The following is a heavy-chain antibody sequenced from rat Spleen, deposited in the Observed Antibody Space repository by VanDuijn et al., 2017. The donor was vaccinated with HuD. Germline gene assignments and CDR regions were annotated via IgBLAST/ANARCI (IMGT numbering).Heavy chain of an antibody. CDR3: ARLGVVITTGVMDA. V-gene: IGHV5-31*01. J-gene: IGHJ4*01. Sequence: EVQLVESGGGLVQPGRSLKLSCVASGFTFNNYWMTWIRQAPGKVLEWVASITNTGGSTYYPDSVKGRFTTARDNAKNTQYLQIDSLRSEDTATYYCARLGVVITTGVMDAWGQGASVTVSS. CDR2: ITNTGGST. CDR1: GFTFNNYW. D-gene: IGHD1-12*02.